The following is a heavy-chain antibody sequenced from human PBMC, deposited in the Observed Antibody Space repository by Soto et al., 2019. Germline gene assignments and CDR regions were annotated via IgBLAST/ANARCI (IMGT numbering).Heavy chain of an antibody. Sequence: QVPLVQSGAEVKKPGSSVTVSCKASGGTFSSYAIHWVRQAPGQGLEWMGGIIPMYGPAKYAQRFQGRVTITADESTTTVYMELTSLTSQATAVYYCARVTSMVRGVIDNWFDPGGHGTLVTVSS. CDR2: IIPMYGPA. CDR1: GGTFSSYA. V-gene: IGHV1-69*01. CDR3: ARVTSMVRGVIDNWFDP. J-gene: IGHJ5*02. D-gene: IGHD3-10*01.